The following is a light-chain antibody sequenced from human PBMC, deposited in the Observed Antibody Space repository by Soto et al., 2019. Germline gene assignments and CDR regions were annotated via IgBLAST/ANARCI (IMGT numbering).Light chain of an antibody. V-gene: IGLV1-40*01. CDR3: QSYDSSLSGYV. J-gene: IGLJ1*01. Sequence: QSVLTQPPSVSGAPGQRVTISCTGSSSNIGAGYDVHWYQQLPGTAPELLIFINTNRPSGVPDRFSGSKSGTSASLAITGLRAEDEADYYCQSYDSSLSGYVFGTGTKVTVL. CDR1: SSNIGAGYD. CDR2: INT.